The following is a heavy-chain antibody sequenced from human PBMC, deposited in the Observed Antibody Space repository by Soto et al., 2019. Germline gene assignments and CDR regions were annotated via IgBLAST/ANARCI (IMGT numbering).Heavy chain of an antibody. CDR1: GYTFTNYG. CDR2: ISPHNGKT. D-gene: IGHD2-2*01. CDR3: ARRPSADWFDP. V-gene: IGHV1-18*01. J-gene: IGHJ5*02. Sequence: QVQLVQSGAEVKKPGASVRVSCKASGYTFTNYGINWVRQAPGQGLEWMGWISPHNGKTHYAQKLQGRVTMTTDTSTSTASMVLRSLRSDDTAIYYCARRPSADWFDPWGQGTLVTVSS.